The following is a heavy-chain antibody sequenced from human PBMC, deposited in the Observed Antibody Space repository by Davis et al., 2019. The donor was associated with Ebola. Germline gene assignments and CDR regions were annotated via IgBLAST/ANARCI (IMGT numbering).Heavy chain of an antibody. CDR2: IKQDGSEK. D-gene: IGHD3-16*02. J-gene: IGHJ5*02. CDR3: ARSLRLGELSTRGWFDP. V-gene: IGHV3-7*03. Sequence: PGGSLRLSCAASGFTFSSYWMSWDRQAPGKGLEWVANIKQDGSEKYYVDSVKGRFTISRDNAKNSLYLQMNSLRAEDTAVYYCARSLRLGELSTRGWFDPWGQGTLVTVSS. CDR1: GFTFSSYW.